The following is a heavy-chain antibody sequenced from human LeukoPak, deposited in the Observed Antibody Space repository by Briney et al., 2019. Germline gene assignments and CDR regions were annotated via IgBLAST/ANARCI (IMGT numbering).Heavy chain of an antibody. V-gene: IGHV5-51*01. Sequence: GESLKISCKGSGYSFTSYWIGWVRRMPGKGLEWMGIIYPGDSDTRYSPSFQGQVTISADKSISTAYLQWSSLKASDTAMYYCARHLSGGDESYYGMDVWGQGTTVTVSS. J-gene: IGHJ6*02. D-gene: IGHD2-21*02. CDR3: ARHLSGGDESYYGMDV. CDR2: IYPGDSDT. CDR1: GYSFTSYW.